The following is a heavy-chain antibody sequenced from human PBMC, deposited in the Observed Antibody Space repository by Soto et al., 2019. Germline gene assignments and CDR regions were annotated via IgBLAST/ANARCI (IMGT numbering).Heavy chain of an antibody. J-gene: IGHJ6*02. Sequence: QVQLQESGPGLVKPSQTLSLTFTVSGGSISSGGYYWSWIRQHPGKGLEWIGYIYYSGSTYYNPSLTSRVTISVDTSKDQFSLKLSSVTAADTAVYYCAVSRDGYSMDVWGQGTTVTVSS. V-gene: IGHV4-31*03. D-gene: IGHD2-2*01. CDR1: GGSISSGGYY. CDR2: IYYSGST. CDR3: AVSRDGYSMDV.